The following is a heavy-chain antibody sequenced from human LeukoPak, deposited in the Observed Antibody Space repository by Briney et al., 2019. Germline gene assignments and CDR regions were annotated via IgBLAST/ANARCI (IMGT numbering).Heavy chain of an antibody. D-gene: IGHD3-9*01. Sequence: GGSLRLSCTASGFTFSSDWMHWVRQAPGKGLVWVSRINRDGRSTTYADSVKGRFTISRDNAKNTLYLQMNSLRAEDTAVYYCARHPYDILTGPSFDYWGQGTLVTVSS. V-gene: IGHV3-74*01. J-gene: IGHJ4*02. CDR1: GFTFSSDW. CDR2: INRDGRST. CDR3: ARHPYDILTGPSFDY.